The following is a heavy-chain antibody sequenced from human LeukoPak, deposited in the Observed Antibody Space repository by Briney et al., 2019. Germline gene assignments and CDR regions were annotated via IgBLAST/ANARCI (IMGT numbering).Heavy chain of an antibody. J-gene: IGHJ4*02. CDR1: GFTFSSYE. CDR3: AFLYGSGSPRGY. D-gene: IGHD3-10*01. V-gene: IGHV3-74*01. Sequence: GGSLRLSCAASGFTFSSYEMNWVRQAPGKGLVWVSRINTDGSSTSYADSVKGRFTISRDNAKNTLYLQMNSLRAEDTAVYYCAFLYGSGSPRGYWGQGTLVTVSS. CDR2: INTDGSST.